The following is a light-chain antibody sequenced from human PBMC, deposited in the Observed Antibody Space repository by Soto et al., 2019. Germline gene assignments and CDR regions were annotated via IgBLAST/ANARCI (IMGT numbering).Light chain of an antibody. V-gene: IGKV3-15*01. CDR2: GAS. Sequence: EIVLTQSPDTLSLSPGERVTLSCRASQSVDINLAWYQQKPGQAPRLVIYGASTRATDMPGTFSGSGSGTEFTLTISSLQSEDFAVYYCQQRSNWPSITFGQGTRLEIK. CDR3: QQRSNWPSIT. CDR1: QSVDIN. J-gene: IGKJ5*01.